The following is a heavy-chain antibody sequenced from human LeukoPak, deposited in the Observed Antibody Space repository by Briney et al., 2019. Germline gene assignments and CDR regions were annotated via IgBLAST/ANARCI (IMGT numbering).Heavy chain of an antibody. J-gene: IGHJ4*02. D-gene: IGHD6-19*01. V-gene: IGHV6-1*01. CDR3: ARDLGNTGWYIDY. Sequence: SQTLSLTCAISGDSVSSINGAWNWVRQSPSRGLEWLGRTYYRSKWYDEYAESMRGRITINPDTSMNQYSLHLLSVTPEDTAVYYCARDLGNTGWYIDYWGQGILVTVSP. CDR1: GDSVSSINGA. CDR2: TYYRSKWYD.